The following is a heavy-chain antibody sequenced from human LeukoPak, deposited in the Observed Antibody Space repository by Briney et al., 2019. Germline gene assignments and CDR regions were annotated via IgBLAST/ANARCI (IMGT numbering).Heavy chain of an antibody. CDR2: INPNSGGT. J-gene: IGHJ3*02. D-gene: IGHD1-26*01. CDR3: ARGGVGATHDAFDI. CDR1: GFTFTGYY. Sequence: ASVKVSCKASGFTFTGYYMHWVRKAPGQGLEWMGWINPNSGGTNYAQKFQGRVTMTRDTSISTAYMELSRLRSDDTAVYYCARGGVGATHDAFDIWGQGTMVTVSS. V-gene: IGHV1-2*02.